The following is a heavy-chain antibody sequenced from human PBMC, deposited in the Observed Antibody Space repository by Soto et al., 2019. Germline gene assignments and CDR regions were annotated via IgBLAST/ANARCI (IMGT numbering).Heavy chain of an antibody. J-gene: IGHJ6*02. CDR3: ARLRSDFYYDMDV. V-gene: IGHV3-33*01. CDR1: GCTFSDYG. Sequence: QVQLVESGGGVVQPGRSLRLSCPASGCTFSDYGMHWVRQAPGKGLEWVAFIRYDGAIKYYEDSVKGRFAISRDNSKNTLYLQMNSLRVEDTAVYYCARLRSDFYYDMDVWGQGTTVTVSS. CDR2: IRYDGAIK.